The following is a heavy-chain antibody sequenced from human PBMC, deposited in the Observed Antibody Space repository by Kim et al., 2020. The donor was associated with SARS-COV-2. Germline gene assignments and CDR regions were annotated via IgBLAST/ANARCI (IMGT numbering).Heavy chain of an antibody. CDR3: MIRLPGTYYVDY. CDR2: IKTKADNYAT. D-gene: IGHD3-16*01. V-gene: IGHV3-73*01. Sequence: GGSLRLSCAASGFTFSGSDTYWVRQAPGKGLDWVGRIKTKADNYATEYGASVTGRFTFSRDDSKNTAYLQMNTLKTEDTAVYYCMIRLPGTYYVDYWGQGTLVTVSS. CDR1: GFTFSGSD. J-gene: IGHJ4*02.